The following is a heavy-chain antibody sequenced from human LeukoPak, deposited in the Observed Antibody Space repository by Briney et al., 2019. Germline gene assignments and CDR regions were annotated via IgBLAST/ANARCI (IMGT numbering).Heavy chain of an antibody. CDR2: IYYSGST. D-gene: IGHD6-13*01. Sequence: SETLSLTCTVSGGSISSSSYYWGWIRQPPGKGLEWIGSIYYSGSTYYNPSLKSRVTISVDTSKNQFSLKLSSVTAADTAVHYCARRTGYSSSWYYFDYWGQGTLVTVSS. CDR1: GGSISSSSYY. J-gene: IGHJ4*02. CDR3: ARRTGYSSSWYYFDY. V-gene: IGHV4-39*01.